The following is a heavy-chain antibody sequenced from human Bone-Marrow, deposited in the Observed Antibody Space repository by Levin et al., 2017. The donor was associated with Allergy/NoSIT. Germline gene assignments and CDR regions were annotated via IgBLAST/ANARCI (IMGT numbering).Heavy chain of an antibody. CDR3: TRDIGESYGYYGMDV. D-gene: IGHD3-16*01. V-gene: IGHV3-9*01. Sequence: GGSLRLSCAASGFRFNDHAMHWVRQVPGKGLEWVSGINWNGGSIGYADSVKGRFSISRDNAKNSLYLEMTSLRAGDTAFYYCTRDIGESYGYYGMDVWGQGTTVTVSS. CDR2: INWNGGSI. J-gene: IGHJ6*01. CDR1: GFRFNDHA.